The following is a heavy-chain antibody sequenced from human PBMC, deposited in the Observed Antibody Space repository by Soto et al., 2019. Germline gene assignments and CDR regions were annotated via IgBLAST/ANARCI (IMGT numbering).Heavy chain of an antibody. Sequence: QVQLQESGPGLVKPSQTLSLTCTVSGGSISSGGYYWSWIRQHPGKGLEWIGYFSYSGSTYYNPSLTGRVTIAVATSKNQFSRKLSSVTAADTAVYYCARESAAGNYYYYGMDVWGQGTTVTVSS. CDR3: ARESAAGNYYYYGMDV. J-gene: IGHJ6*02. D-gene: IGHD6-13*01. CDR1: GGSISSGGYY. V-gene: IGHV4-31*03. CDR2: FSYSGST.